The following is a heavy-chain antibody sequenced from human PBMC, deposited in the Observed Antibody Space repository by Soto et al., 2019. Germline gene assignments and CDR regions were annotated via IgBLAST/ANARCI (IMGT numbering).Heavy chain of an antibody. CDR2: YIPIFGTA. CDR1: GGTFSSYA. CDR3: AREKVRIYGGPYDP. J-gene: IGHJ5*02. V-gene: IGHV1-69*01. D-gene: IGHD3-3*01. Sequence: QVQPVQSGAEVKKPGSSVKVSCKASGGTFSSYAISWVRQAPGQGLEWMGGYIPIFGTANYAQKFEGRVTITADESTSTEYMELSSLRTEDTAVYYCAREKVRIYGGPYDPWGEGTLVTVSS.